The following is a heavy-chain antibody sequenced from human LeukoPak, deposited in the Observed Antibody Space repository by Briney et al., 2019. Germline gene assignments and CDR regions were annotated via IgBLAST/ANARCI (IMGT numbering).Heavy chain of an antibody. CDR2: INHSGST. D-gene: IGHD6-19*01. CDR1: GGSFSGYY. V-gene: IGHV4-34*01. J-gene: IGHJ4*02. CDR3: ARGLGSGWYFDY. Sequence: KSSETLSLTCAVYGGSFSGYYWSWIRQPPGKGLEWIGEINHSGSTNYNPSLKSRVTISVDTSKNQFSLKLSSVTAADTAVYYCARGLGSGWYFDYWGQGTLVTVSS.